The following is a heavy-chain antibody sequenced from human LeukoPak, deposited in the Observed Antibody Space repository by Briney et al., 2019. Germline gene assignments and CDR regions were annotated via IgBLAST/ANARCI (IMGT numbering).Heavy chain of an antibody. CDR3: AKAAVGTVIDV. J-gene: IGHJ4*02. CDR1: GFTFSSYS. V-gene: IGHV3-21*01. Sequence: GGSLRLSCAASGFTFSSYSMNWVRQAPGKGLEWVSSISSSSSYIYYADSVKGRFTISRDNAKNSLYLQMNSLRAEDTAVYYCAKAAVGTVIDVWGQGTLVTVSS. CDR2: ISSSSSYI. D-gene: IGHD6-13*01.